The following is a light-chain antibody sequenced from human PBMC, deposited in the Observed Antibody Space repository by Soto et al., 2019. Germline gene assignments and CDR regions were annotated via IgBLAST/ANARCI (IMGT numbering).Light chain of an antibody. Sequence: DIQLTQSPSFPSASVGDRVTITCRASQGISSYLAWYQQKPGKAPKLLIYAASTLQSGVPSRFSGSGSGTEFTLTISSLQPEDFATYYCQQLNSYPPMYTFGQGTKLEIK. CDR3: QQLNSYPPMYT. CDR2: AAS. V-gene: IGKV1-9*01. J-gene: IGKJ2*01. CDR1: QGISSY.